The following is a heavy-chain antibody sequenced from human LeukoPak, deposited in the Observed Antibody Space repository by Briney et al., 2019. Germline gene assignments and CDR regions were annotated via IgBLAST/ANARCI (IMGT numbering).Heavy chain of an antibody. J-gene: IGHJ3*02. D-gene: IGHD6-13*01. V-gene: IGHV1-8*02. CDR3: ARVRYSSSWGDAFDI. CDR1: GYTFTSYD. CDR2: MNPNSGNT. Sequence: AASVTVSCKASGYTFTSYDINWVRQAPGQGLEWMGWMNPNSGNTGYAQKFQGRVTMTRNTSISTAYMELSSLRSEDTAVYYCARVRYSSSWGDAFDIWGQGTMVTVSS.